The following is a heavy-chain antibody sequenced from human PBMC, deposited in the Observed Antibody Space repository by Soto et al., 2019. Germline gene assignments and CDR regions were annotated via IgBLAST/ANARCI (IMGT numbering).Heavy chain of an antibody. CDR1: DYP. J-gene: IGHJ4*02. Sequence: DYPVTWFRQAPGQGLEWVAFITSKAYGGTAEYAASVKGRFTISRDDSKSIAYLQMNSLKTEDTAVYYCTRVARDGYGPQFECGGQGTLVTVSS. CDR2: ITSKAYGGTA. D-gene: IGHD5-12*01. V-gene: IGHV3-49*03. CDR3: TRVARDGYGPQFEC.